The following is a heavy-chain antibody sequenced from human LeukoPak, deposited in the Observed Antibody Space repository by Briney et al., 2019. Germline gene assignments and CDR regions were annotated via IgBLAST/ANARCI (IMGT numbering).Heavy chain of an antibody. J-gene: IGHJ4*02. D-gene: IGHD2-15*01. V-gene: IGHV3-7*01. CDR1: GFTVSSYW. CDR3: ARPRGYCSGGSCRYYFDY. CDR2: IKQDGSEK. Sequence: GGSLRLSCAASGFTVSSYWMSWVRQAPGKGLEWVANIKQDGSEKCYVDSVKGRFTISRDNAKNSLYLQMNSLRAEDTAVYYCARPRGYCSGGSCRYYFDYWGQGTLVTVSS.